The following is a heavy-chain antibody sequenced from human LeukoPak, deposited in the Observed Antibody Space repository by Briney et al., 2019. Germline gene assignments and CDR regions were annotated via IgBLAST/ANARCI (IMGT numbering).Heavy chain of an antibody. Sequence: GASVKVSCKASGYTFTNYYMHWVRQAPGQGLEWMGIINPNGGGTNYAQKFQGRVTMTRDTSISTAYMELSRLRSDDTAVYYCARADTAMAYYYYYYMDVWGKGTTVTISS. V-gene: IGHV1-2*02. CDR3: ARADTAMAYYYYYYMDV. J-gene: IGHJ6*03. CDR1: GYTFTNYY. CDR2: INPNGGGT. D-gene: IGHD5-18*01.